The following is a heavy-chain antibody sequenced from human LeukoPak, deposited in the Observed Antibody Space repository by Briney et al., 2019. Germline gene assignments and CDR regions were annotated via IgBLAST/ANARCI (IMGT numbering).Heavy chain of an antibody. CDR1: GFTVSSNY. CDR2: IYSGGST. CDR3: AKDGRVGKPYYYYYYMDV. D-gene: IGHD7-27*01. J-gene: IGHJ6*03. V-gene: IGHV3-53*05. Sequence: GGSLRLSCAASGFTVSSNYMSWVRQAPGKGLEWVSVIYSGGSTYYADSVKGRFTISRDNSKNTLYLQMNSLRAEDTALYYCAKDGRVGKPYYYYYYMDVWGKGTTVTVSS.